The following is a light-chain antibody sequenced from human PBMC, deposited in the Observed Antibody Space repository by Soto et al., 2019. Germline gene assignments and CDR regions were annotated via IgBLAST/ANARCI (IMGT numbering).Light chain of an antibody. CDR1: QSVSSSY. Sequence: ELVMTQSPATLSLSPGERDTLSCRASQSVSSSYLSWYQQKPGQAPRLLIYGASTGATGIPARFSGSGSGTDFTLTISSLQPEDFAVYYCQQDYNLPRTFGQGTKVDIK. CDR2: GAS. V-gene: IGKV3D-7*01. CDR3: QQDYNLPRT. J-gene: IGKJ1*01.